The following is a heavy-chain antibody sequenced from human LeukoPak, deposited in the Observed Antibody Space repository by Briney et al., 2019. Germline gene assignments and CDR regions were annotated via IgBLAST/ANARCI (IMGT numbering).Heavy chain of an antibody. CDR3: ARVSSIAARRAHFDY. J-gene: IGHJ4*02. CDR2: ISSSSSYI. CDR1: GFTFSSYS. D-gene: IGHD6-6*01. Sequence: GGSLRLSCAASGFTFSSYSMNWVRQAPRKGLEWVSSISSSSSYIYYADSVKGRFTISRDNAKNSLYLQMNSLRAEDTAVYYCARVSSIAARRAHFDYWGQGTLVTVSS. V-gene: IGHV3-21*01.